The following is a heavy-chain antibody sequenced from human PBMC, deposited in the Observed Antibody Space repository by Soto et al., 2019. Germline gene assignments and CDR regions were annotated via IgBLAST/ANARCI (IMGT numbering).Heavy chain of an antibody. CDR2: IKQDGSEK. V-gene: IGHV3-7*05. D-gene: IGHD2-2*01. Sequence: EVQLVEAGGGLVQSGGSLRLSCAASGFTFSSYWMSWVRQGPGKGPEWVANIKQDGSEKYYVDSVKGRFTISRDNAKNSLYLQMTSLRAEDTAVYHCAKSLSAIPGASWGPGTLVTVSS. J-gene: IGHJ5*02. CDR1: GFTFSSYW. CDR3: AKSLSAIPGAS.